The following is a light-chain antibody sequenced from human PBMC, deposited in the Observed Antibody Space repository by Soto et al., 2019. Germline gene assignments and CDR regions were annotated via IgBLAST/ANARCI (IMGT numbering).Light chain of an antibody. CDR2: RAF. CDR1: QSVSSGY. Sequence: EIVLTQSPGTLSLSPGERATLSCMSSQSVSSGYLAWYQQKPGQAPRLLIFRAFNRATGIPDRFSGSGSGTDFTLTISRLEPEDFAVYYCQQYVASPPSWTFGQGTKVEIK. J-gene: IGKJ1*01. CDR3: QQYVASPPSWT. V-gene: IGKV3-20*01.